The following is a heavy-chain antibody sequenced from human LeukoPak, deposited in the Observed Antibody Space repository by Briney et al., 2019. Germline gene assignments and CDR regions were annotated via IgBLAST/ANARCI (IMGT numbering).Heavy chain of an antibody. CDR2: IYYSGST. Sequence: SETLSLTCTVCGGSVSSANYYWSWIRQPTGKCLEWIGYIYYSGSTNYNPSLKSRVSISADTSKNQFTLKLNSVTAADTAVYYCAAILVVPAAIDYWGQGTLVTVSS. CDR3: AAILVVPAAIDY. D-gene: IGHD2-2*02. V-gene: IGHV4-30-4*01. J-gene: IGHJ4*02. CDR1: GGSVSSANYY.